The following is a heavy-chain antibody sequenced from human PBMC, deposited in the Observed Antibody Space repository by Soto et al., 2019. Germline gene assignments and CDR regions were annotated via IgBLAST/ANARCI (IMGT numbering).Heavy chain of an antibody. V-gene: IGHV3-73*01. D-gene: IGHD6-6*01. CDR1: GFTFSDSI. J-gene: IGHJ6*03. CDR2: IRSKATSYAT. Sequence: EVQLVESGGGLVQPGVSLKLSCASSGFTFSDSIISWVRQASGKGLAWVGRIRSKATSYATAYAASMKGRFTTSRDDSKSTAFLQMNSLKTEDAAVYYCTFNVHGLYYMDVWGKGTTVTVSS. CDR3: TFNVHGLYYMDV.